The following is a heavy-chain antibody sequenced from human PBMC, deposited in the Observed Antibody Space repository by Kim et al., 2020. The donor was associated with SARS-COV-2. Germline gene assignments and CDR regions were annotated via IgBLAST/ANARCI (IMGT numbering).Heavy chain of an antibody. CDR2: ISGSGTRT. J-gene: IGHJ3*02. CDR1: GFTFSSYA. Sequence: GGSLRLSCAASGFTFSSYAMSWVRQAPGKELEWVSAISGSGTRTYYADSVKGRFTISRDNSKNTLYLQMNSLRADDTAVYYCAKEIENRFADAFDIWGQGTMVTVSS. D-gene: IGHD3-3*01. V-gene: IGHV3-23*01. CDR3: AKEIENRFADAFDI.